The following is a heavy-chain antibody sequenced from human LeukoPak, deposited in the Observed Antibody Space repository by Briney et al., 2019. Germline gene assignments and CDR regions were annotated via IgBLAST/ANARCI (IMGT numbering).Heavy chain of an antibody. CDR3: ARRIRRRNIVVVVALDY. CDR2: INHSGST. J-gene: IGHJ4*02. V-gene: IGHV4-34*01. Sequence: SETLSLTCAVYGGSFSGYYWSWIRQPPGKGLEWIGEINHSGSTNYNPSLKSRVTISVDTSKNQFSLKLSSVTAADTAVYYCARRIRRRNIVVVVALDYWGQGTLVTVSS. D-gene: IGHD2-15*01. CDR1: GGSFSGYY.